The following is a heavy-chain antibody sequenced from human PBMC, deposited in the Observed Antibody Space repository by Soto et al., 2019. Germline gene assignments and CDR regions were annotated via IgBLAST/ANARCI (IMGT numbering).Heavy chain of an antibody. J-gene: IGHJ5*02. Sequence: EVQVLESGGGLVQPGGSLRLSCAASGFTFSSYAMSWVRQAPGKGLEWVSAISGSGGSTYYADSVKGRFTISRDNSKNTLYLQMNILRADDTAVYYCAKVMVKNWFDPWGQGTLVTVSS. V-gene: IGHV3-23*01. CDR2: ISGSGGST. D-gene: IGHD5-18*01. CDR1: GFTFSSYA. CDR3: AKVMVKNWFDP.